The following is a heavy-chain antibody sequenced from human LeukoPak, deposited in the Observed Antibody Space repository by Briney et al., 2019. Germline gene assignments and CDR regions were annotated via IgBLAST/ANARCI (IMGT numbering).Heavy chain of an antibody. D-gene: IGHD5-24*01. Sequence: ASVKVSCKASGYTFTSYAIHWVRQAPGQGLEWMGWITPSGGTNYPQKFQGRVAITWDTSITTAYMDLSRLTSDDTAVYYCARDRYGDGFAHLDYWGQGTLVTVSS. CDR1: GYTFTSYA. V-gene: IGHV1-2*02. CDR3: ARDRYGDGFAHLDY. J-gene: IGHJ4*02. CDR2: ITPSGGT.